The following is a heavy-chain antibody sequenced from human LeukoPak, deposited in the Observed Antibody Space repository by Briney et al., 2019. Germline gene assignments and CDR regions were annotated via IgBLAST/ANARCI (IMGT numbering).Heavy chain of an antibody. Sequence: SLKVSCKASGASLSSYAISWVRQAPGQGLEWMGGIIPIFGTPNYAQRFQGRVTITADIVSSTAYMEVNNLTSEDTAVYFCAKQGALRQDYYMDVWGNGTTVTVSS. CDR3: AKQGALRQDYYMDV. CDR2: IIPIFGTP. V-gene: IGHV1-69*06. J-gene: IGHJ6*03. CDR1: GASLSSYA.